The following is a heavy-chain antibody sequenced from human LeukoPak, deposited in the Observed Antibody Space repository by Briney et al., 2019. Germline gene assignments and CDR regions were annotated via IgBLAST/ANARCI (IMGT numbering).Heavy chain of an antibody. CDR3: ARSARFYYFYMDV. CDR2: VYAGGST. J-gene: IGHJ6*03. Sequence: SETLSLTCSVSGGSISSFYWTWIRQSAGKGLEWIGRVYAGGSTDYNPSLKSRLTLSLDTSKNQFSLRLNSVTAADTAVYYCARSARFYYFYMDVWGKGTAVTVSS. V-gene: IGHV4-4*07. CDR1: GGSISSFY.